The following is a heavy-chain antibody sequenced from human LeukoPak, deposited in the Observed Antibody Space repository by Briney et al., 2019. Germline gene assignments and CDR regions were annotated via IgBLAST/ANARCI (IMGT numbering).Heavy chain of an antibody. Sequence: PSETLSLTCTVSGGSISSYYRSWIRQPPGKGLEWIGYIYYSGSTNYNPSLKSRVTISVDTSKNQFSLKLSSVTAADTAVYYCARWDSSSWYNWFDPWGQGTLVTVSS. CDR2: IYYSGST. CDR1: GGSISSYY. CDR3: ARWDSSSWYNWFDP. D-gene: IGHD6-13*01. J-gene: IGHJ5*02. V-gene: IGHV4-59*08.